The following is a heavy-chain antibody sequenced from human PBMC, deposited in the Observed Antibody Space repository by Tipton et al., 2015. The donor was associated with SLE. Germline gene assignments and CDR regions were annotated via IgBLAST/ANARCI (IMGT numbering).Heavy chain of an antibody. CDR3: AKFEKTTDFYLDS. J-gene: IGHJ4*02. CDR2: ISGGGGST. V-gene: IGHV3-23*04. D-gene: IGHD1/OR15-1a*01. Sequence: QLVQSGGGLIQSGGSLRLSCATSGFTFSSYALSWVRRAPGKGLEWVSAISGGGGSTYYADFVKGRSSISIDKSKKTLFLQMNSLRVDDTATYYCAKFEKTTDFYLDSWGQGTLVSVSS. CDR1: GFTFSSYA.